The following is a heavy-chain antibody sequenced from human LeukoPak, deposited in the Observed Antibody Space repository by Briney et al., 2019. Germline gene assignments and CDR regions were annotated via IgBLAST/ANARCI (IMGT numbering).Heavy chain of an antibody. Sequence: GGSLRLSCAASGFTVSSNYMSWVRRAPGKGLEWVSVIYSGGSTYYADSVKGRFTISRDNSKNTLYLQMNSLRAEDTAVYYCASGAMPDAFDIWGQGTMVTVSS. V-gene: IGHV3-53*01. CDR1: GFTVSSNY. J-gene: IGHJ3*02. CDR2: IYSGGST. CDR3: ASGAMPDAFDI. D-gene: IGHD2-2*01.